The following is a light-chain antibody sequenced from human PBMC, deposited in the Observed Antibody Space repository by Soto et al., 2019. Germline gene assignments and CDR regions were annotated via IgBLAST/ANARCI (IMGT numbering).Light chain of an antibody. CDR1: QTISSG. Sequence: DIPMTQSPSTLSASVGDRVTITCGASQTISSGLAWYQQKPGKAPKVLIYDAPTLESGVPSRFSGSGSGTEFTLTISSLQPDDFATYYCQQYKSYKTFGQGTKVDIK. CDR3: QQYKSYKT. V-gene: IGKV1-5*01. J-gene: IGKJ1*01. CDR2: DAP.